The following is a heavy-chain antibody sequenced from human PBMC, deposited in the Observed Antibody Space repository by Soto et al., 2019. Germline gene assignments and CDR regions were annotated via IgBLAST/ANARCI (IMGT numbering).Heavy chain of an antibody. J-gene: IGHJ6*02. Sequence: GGSLRLSCAASGFTFRTFAMHWVHQAPGKGLEWVAVISNDGSIKYFLDSVKGRFTISRDNSNNTLSLQMDSLRAEDTAVYYCARDKKPFNWSPSILKSYYYGMDVWGQGTTVTVSS. V-gene: IGHV3-30-3*01. CDR3: ARDKKPFNWSPSILKSYYYGMDV. D-gene: IGHD1-1*01. CDR2: ISNDGSIK. CDR1: GFTFRTFA.